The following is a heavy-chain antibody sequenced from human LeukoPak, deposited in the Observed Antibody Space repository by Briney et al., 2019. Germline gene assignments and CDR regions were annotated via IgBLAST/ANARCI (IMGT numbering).Heavy chain of an antibody. CDR2: IYTGDADT. V-gene: IGHV5-51*01. J-gene: IGHJ3*02. CDR1: GYSFTSYW. D-gene: IGHD1-1*01. Sequence: GESLQISSQGSGYSFTSYWIGWVRQMPGKGLEWMGIIYTGDADTSYSPSFQGQVTISADKSISTAYLQWSSLKASDTAMYYCASGYNWNPEGGGLDAFDIWGQGTMVTVSS. CDR3: ASGYNWNPEGGGLDAFDI.